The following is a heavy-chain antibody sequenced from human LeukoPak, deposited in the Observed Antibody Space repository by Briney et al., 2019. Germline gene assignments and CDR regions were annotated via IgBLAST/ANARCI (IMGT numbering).Heavy chain of an antibody. CDR3: ARGSGCRRGDCYLDY. CDR1: GYTFTSYY. V-gene: IGHV1-46*01. J-gene: IGHJ4*02. D-gene: IGHD2-21*02. Sequence: GASVKVSCKASGYTFTSYYMHWVRQAPGLGLEWMGIFNPSGGSTSYAQKFQGRGTMTRDTSTSTVYMELSSLRSEDTAVYYCARGSGCRRGDCYLDYWGQGTLVTVSS. CDR2: FNPSGGST.